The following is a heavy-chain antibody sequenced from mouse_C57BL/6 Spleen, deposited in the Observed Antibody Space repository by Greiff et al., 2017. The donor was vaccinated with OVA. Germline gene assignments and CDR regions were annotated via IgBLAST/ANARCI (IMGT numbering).Heavy chain of an antibody. CDR1: GFTFSSYA. Sequence: DVQLVESGGGLVKPGGSLKLSCAASGFTFSSYAMSWVRQTPEKRLEWVATISDGGSYTYYPDNVKGRFTISRDNAKNNLYLQMSHLKSEDTAMYYCARDRETGTGFAYWGQGTLVTVSA. J-gene: IGHJ3*01. CDR3: ARDRETGTGFAY. V-gene: IGHV5-4*01. D-gene: IGHD4-1*01. CDR2: ISDGGSYT.